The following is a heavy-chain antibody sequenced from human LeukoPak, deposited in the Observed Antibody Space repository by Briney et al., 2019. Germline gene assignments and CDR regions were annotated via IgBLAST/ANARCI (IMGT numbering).Heavy chain of an antibody. D-gene: IGHD3-22*01. J-gene: IGHJ6*02. CDR3: ARDPITMIVVGAVSANYYGMDV. CDR1: GYTFTSYG. V-gene: IGHV1-18*01. Sequence: ASVKVSCKASGYTFTSYGISWVRQAPGQGLEWMGWISAYNGNTNYAQKLQGRVTMTTDTSTSTAYMELRSLRSDDTAVYYCARDPITMIVVGAVSANYYGMDVWGQGTTVTVSS. CDR2: ISAYNGNT.